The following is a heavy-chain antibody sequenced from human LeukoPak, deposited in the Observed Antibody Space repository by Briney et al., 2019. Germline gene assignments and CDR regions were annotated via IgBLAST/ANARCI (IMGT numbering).Heavy chain of an antibody. V-gene: IGHV3-30*04. CDR1: GFTFSSYV. CDR2: ISYDGSNE. J-gene: IGHJ3*02. Sequence: GGSLRLSCAASGFTFSSYVMHWVRQAPGKGLEWVAIISYDGSNEYYADSVKGRFTISRDNSKNTLYLQMNSLRAEDTAVYYCARAKPIDIWGQGTMVTVSS. CDR3: ARAKPIDI.